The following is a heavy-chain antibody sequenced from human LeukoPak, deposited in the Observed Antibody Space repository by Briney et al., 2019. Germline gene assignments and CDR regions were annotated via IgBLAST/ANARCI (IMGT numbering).Heavy chain of an antibody. D-gene: IGHD3-16*02. J-gene: IGHJ4*02. V-gene: IGHV3-48*03. Sequence: PGGSLRLSCAASGFLFSSYEMNWVRQAPGKGLEWVSYISTSGGTIYYADSVKGRVTISRDNAKNSLYLQMNSLRAEDTAVYYCARVRYQTADYWGQGTLVTVSS. CDR1: GFLFSSYE. CDR2: ISTSGGTI. CDR3: ARVRYQTADY.